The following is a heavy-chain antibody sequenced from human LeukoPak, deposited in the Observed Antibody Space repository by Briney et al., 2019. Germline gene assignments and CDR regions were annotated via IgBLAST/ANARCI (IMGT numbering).Heavy chain of an antibody. CDR3: ARDLASYYDFWSGYLSRGHDNWFDP. Sequence: SQTLSLTCTVSDGAIAGYSWSWIRQAPGRGLEWIGYIYYSGDTNYNPSLQSRVTVSVDTSKNQFSLRLTSVTAADTAVYYCARDLASYYDFWSGYLSRGHDNWFDPWGQGTLVTVPS. CDR2: IYYSGDT. V-gene: IGHV4-59*12. J-gene: IGHJ5*02. D-gene: IGHD3-3*01. CDR1: DGAIAGYS.